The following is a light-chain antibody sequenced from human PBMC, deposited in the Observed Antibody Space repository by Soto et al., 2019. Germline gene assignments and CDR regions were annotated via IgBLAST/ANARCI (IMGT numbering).Light chain of an antibody. V-gene: IGKV1-8*01. CDR3: QQYYSYPWT. J-gene: IGKJ1*01. CDR1: QGISSY. Sequence: AIRMTQSPSSLSASTGDRVTITCRASQGISSYLAWYQQKPGKAPKLLIYAASTLQSGVPSRFSGSGSGTAFTLTLSCLQSEDFATYYCQQYYSYPWTFGQGTKVEIK. CDR2: AAS.